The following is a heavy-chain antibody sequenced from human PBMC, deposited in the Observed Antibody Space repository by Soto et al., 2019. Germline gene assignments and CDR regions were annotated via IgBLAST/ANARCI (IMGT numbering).Heavy chain of an antibody. CDR2: ISSSSSTI. V-gene: IGHV3-48*01. Sequence: GGSLRLSCAASGFTFSSYSMNWVRQAPGKGLEWVSYISSSSSTIYYADSVKGRFTISRDNAENSLYLQMNSLRAEDTAVYYCARHPERIAENGWFDPWGQGTLVTV. CDR3: ARHPERIAENGWFDP. CDR1: GFTFSSYS. J-gene: IGHJ5*02. D-gene: IGHD6-13*01.